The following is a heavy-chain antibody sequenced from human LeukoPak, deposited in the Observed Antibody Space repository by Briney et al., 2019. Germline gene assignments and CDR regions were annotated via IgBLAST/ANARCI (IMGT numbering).Heavy chain of an antibody. CDR1: GYTFASYD. Sequence: GASVKVSCKASGYTFASYDISWVRQAPGQGLEWMGGIIPIFGTANYAQKFQGRVTITTDESTSTAYMELSSLRSEDTAVYYCARVSLTVVTLEYYMDVWGKGTTVTVSS. CDR3: ARVSLTVVTLEYYMDV. J-gene: IGHJ6*03. CDR2: IIPIFGTA. V-gene: IGHV1-69*05. D-gene: IGHD4-23*01.